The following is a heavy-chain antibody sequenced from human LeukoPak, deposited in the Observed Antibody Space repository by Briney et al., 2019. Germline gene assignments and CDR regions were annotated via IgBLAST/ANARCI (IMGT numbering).Heavy chain of an antibody. D-gene: IGHD7-27*01. CDR3: AKDRVTGDPDAFDI. CDR2: IRYDGSNK. Sequence: GGSLRLSCAASGFTFSSYGMHWVRQAPGKGLEWVAFIRYDGSNKYYADSVKGRFTISRDNSKNTLYLQMNSLRAEDMAVYYCAKDRVTGDPDAFDIWGQGTMVTVSS. J-gene: IGHJ3*02. V-gene: IGHV3-30*02. CDR1: GFTFSSYG.